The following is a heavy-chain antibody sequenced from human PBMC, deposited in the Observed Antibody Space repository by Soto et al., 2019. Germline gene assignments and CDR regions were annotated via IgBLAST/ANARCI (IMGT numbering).Heavy chain of an antibody. D-gene: IGHD6-19*01. J-gene: IGHJ6*02. CDR2: VYFSGNI. CDR3: ARELAVAGSPSSGLDV. CDR1: GDSISSYY. V-gene: IGHV4-4*07. Sequence: PSETLSLTCTVSGDSISSYYWSWIRQPAGKGLEWIGRVYFSGNINYNPSLRSRVTMSVDTSKNQFSLRLTFVSAADTAMYFCARELAVAGSPSSGLDVWGQGTTVTVPS.